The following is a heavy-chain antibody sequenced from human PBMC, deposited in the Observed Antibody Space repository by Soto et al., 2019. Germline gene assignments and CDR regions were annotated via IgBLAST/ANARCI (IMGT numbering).Heavy chain of an antibody. CDR2: IYYSGST. CDR1: GGSISSSSYY. CDR3: ARMGTAPQDYYYYMDV. Sequence: PSETLSLTCTVSGGSISSSSYYWGWIRQPPGKGLEWIGSIYYSGSTYYNPSLKSRVTISVDTSKNQFSLKLSSVTAADTAVYYCARMGTAPQDYYYYMDVWGKGTTVTVSS. J-gene: IGHJ6*03. D-gene: IGHD1-1*01. V-gene: IGHV4-39*01.